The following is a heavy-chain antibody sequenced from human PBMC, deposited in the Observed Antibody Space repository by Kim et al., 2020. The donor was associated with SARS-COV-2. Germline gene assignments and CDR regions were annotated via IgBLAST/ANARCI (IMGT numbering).Heavy chain of an antibody. D-gene: IGHD2-2*01. J-gene: IGHJ3*02. V-gene: IGHV3-64D*06. Sequence: GKGRFSISRDNSKNTLYLQMSSLRAEDTAVYYCVKGFCSTTSCYRAIAFDIWGQGTMVTVSS. CDR3: VKGFCSTTSCYRAIAFDI.